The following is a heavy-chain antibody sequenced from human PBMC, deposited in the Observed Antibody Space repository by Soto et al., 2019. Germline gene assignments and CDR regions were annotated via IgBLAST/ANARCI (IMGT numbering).Heavy chain of an antibody. J-gene: IGHJ4*02. CDR2: IYHSGST. CDR1: GGSISSSNW. D-gene: IGHD4-17*01. Sequence: PSETLSLTCAVSGGSISSSNWWSWARQPPGKGLEWIGEIYHSGSTNYNPSLKSRVTISVDKSKNQFSLKLSSVTAADTAVYYCARDAGTYGDYVDYWGQGTLVTVSS. V-gene: IGHV4-4*02. CDR3: ARDAGTYGDYVDY.